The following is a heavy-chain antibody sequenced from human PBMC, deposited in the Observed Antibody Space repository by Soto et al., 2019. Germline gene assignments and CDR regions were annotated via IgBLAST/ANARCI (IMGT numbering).Heavy chain of an antibody. J-gene: IGHJ6*02. CDR3: ARVHCSAGTCLDGLDF. V-gene: IGHV6-1*01. CDR2: IYYRSKWFH. CDR1: GDSVSSNGAC. Sequence: WPTLSLPCVISGDSVSSNGACWNWIRQSPSRGLQWLGRIYYRSKWFHDYAASVESRMAINPDTSRNQFSLQLNYVTPEDTAVYYCARVHCSAGTCLDGLDFWGQGTTVTVSS. D-gene: IGHD2-15*01.